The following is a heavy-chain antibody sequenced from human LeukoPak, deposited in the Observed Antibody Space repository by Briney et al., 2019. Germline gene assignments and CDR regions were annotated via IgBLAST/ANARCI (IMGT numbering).Heavy chain of an antibody. V-gene: IGHV3-21*01. CDR3: ARDSNSYYYYDF. D-gene: IGHD3-22*01. CDR2: ITSSSSYM. J-gene: IGHJ4*02. CDR1: GFTLSSYS. Sequence: PGGSLRLSCAASGFTLSSYSMNWVRQAPGKGLEWVSSITSSSSYMYYADSVKGRFTISRDNAKNSLYLQMNSLRAEDTAIYYCARDSNSYYYYDFWGQGTLVTVSS.